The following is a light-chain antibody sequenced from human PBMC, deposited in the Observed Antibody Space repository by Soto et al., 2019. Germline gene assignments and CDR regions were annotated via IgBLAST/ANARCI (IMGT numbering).Light chain of an antibody. CDR3: QQYGISPT. CDR1: HSVSSNY. J-gene: IGKJ1*01. CDR2: DVS. Sequence: EIVLTQSPGTLSLSQGERATLSCRSSHSVSSNYLAWYQQKPGQAPRLLIYDVSSRATGIPDRFSGSGSGTDFTLTICRLEPEDFAVYYCQQYGISPTFGQGNKVEIK. V-gene: IGKV3-20*01.